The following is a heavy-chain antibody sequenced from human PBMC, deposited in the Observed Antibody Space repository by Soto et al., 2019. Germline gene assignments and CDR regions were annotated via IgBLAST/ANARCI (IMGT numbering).Heavy chain of an antibody. Sequence: QLQLQESGPGLVKPSETLSLTCTVSGGSISSSSYYWGWIRQPPGKGLEWIGSIYYSGSTYYNPSRKSRVTISVDTSKNQFSLKLSSVTAADTAVYYCARFTTVTTYRWFDPWGQGTLVTVSS. V-gene: IGHV4-39*01. D-gene: IGHD4-17*01. CDR3: ARFTTVTTYRWFDP. CDR2: IYYSGST. J-gene: IGHJ5*02. CDR1: GGSISSSSYY.